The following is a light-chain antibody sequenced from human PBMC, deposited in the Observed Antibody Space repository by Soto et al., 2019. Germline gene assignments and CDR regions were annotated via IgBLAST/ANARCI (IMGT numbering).Light chain of an antibody. J-gene: IGKJ4*01. CDR3: HQSYNNELT. CDR2: LTS. V-gene: IGKV1-39*01. CDR1: QSINSH. Sequence: DVQMTQSPSSLSASVGDTVTITCRTSQSINSHLHWYQQRPGKVPKLLIYLTSTLQGGVPSRFSGSGSGTHFTLTISSLQPEDFATYYCHQSYNNELTFGGGTKVEI.